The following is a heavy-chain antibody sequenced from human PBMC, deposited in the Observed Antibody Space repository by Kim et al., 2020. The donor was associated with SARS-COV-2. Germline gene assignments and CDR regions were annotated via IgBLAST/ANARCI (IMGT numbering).Heavy chain of an antibody. V-gene: IGHV3-23*01. CDR3: ARVVTLVRGVKSFDY. J-gene: IGHJ4*02. Sequence: ADSVEGRFNVSREHSKSTLYMQMNSLRVEDTGVYYCARVVTLVRGVKSFDYWGQGTRVTVSS. D-gene: IGHD3-10*01.